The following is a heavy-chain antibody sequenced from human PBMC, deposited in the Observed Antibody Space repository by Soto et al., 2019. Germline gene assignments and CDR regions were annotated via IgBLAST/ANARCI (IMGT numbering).Heavy chain of an antibody. CDR1: GGSISSGGDS. CDR3: ARDREENYAFDI. D-gene: IGHD3-10*01. Sequence: QLQLQESGSGLVKPSQTLSLTCAVSGGSISSGGDSWTWIRQPPGKGMEWIVYIYHSGSTYYNPSLKSRVTRPVDRSKNEFSLNLSSVTASDTAGYYCARDREENYAFDIWGQGTIVTVSS. V-gene: IGHV4-30-2*01. J-gene: IGHJ3*02. CDR2: IYHSGST.